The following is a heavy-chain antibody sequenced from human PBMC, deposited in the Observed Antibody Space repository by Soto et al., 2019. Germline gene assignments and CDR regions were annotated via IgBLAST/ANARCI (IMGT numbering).Heavy chain of an antibody. Sequence: ASVKVSCKASGYTFASYAMHWVRQAPGQGLEWMGWINAGNGNTKYSQKFQGRVTMTRDTSTSTAYMELRSLRSDDTAVYYCARDNGFGESDVWGQGTTVTVSS. CDR2: INAGNGNT. V-gene: IGHV1-3*01. D-gene: IGHD3-10*01. CDR1: GYTFASYA. CDR3: ARDNGFGESDV. J-gene: IGHJ6*02.